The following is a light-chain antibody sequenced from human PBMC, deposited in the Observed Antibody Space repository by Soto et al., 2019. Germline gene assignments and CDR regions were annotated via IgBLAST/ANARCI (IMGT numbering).Light chain of an antibody. CDR1: QSVSSSY. V-gene: IGKV3-20*01. Sequence: EIVLTQSPGTLSLSPGERATLSCRASQSVSSSYLAWYQQKPGQAPRLLIYGASSSATGIPDRFSGSGSGTDFTLTISRLEPEDFAVYYCQQYGSSTGSTFGQGTKLEIK. CDR2: GAS. J-gene: IGKJ2*01. CDR3: QQYGSSTGST.